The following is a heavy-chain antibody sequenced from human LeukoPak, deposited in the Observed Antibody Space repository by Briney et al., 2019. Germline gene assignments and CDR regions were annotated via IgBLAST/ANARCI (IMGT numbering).Heavy chain of an antibody. CDR2: IYNSGST. Sequence: SETLSLTCTVSGGSISSYYWSWIRQPAGKGLEWIGHIYNSGSTNYNPSLKGRVTMSVATSKNQFSLHLSSVTAADTAVYYCARIGVHYYGSGTYYNALSGWFDPWGQGTLVTVSS. CDR1: GGSISSYY. CDR3: ARIGVHYYGSGTYYNALSGWFDP. J-gene: IGHJ5*02. V-gene: IGHV4-4*07. D-gene: IGHD3-10*01.